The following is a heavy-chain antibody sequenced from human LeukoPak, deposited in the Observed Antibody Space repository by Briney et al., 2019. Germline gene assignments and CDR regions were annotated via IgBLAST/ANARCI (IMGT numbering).Heavy chain of an antibody. Sequence: PSETLSLTCTVSGGSISSGGYYWSWIRQHPGKGLEWIGYIYYSGGTYYNPSLKSRVTISVDTSKNQFSLKLSSVTAADTAVYYCARERQEDAFDIWGQGTMVTVSS. CDR2: IYYSGGT. CDR1: GGSISSGGYY. D-gene: IGHD1-1*01. CDR3: ARERQEDAFDI. J-gene: IGHJ3*02. V-gene: IGHV4-31*03.